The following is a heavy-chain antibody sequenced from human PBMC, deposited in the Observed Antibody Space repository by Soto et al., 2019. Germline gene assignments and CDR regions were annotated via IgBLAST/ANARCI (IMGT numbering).Heavy chain of an antibody. CDR2: INPTFGST. D-gene: IGHD1-26*01. V-gene: IGHV1-46*01. CDR1: GYTFTNYF. J-gene: IGHJ4*02. Sequence: ASVKVSCKASGYTFTNYFFHWVRQAPGQGLEWMGMINPTFGSTSYTQDLQGRVTMTRDTSTGTVYMDLTSLKSEDTAVYYCARERSEQFDYWGQGTLVTVSS. CDR3: ARERSEQFDY.